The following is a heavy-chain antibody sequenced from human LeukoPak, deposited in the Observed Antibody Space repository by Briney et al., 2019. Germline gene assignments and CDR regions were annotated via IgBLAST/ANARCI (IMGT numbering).Heavy chain of an antibody. Sequence: PSETLSLTCAVYGGSFSGYYWSWIRQPPGKGLEWIGEINHSGSTNYNPSLKSRVTISADTSKNQFSLKLSSVTAADTAVYYCARVGATVTTSWDYWGQGTLVTVSS. CDR3: ARVGATVTTSWDY. V-gene: IGHV4-34*01. D-gene: IGHD4-17*01. J-gene: IGHJ4*02. CDR2: INHSGST. CDR1: GGSFSGYY.